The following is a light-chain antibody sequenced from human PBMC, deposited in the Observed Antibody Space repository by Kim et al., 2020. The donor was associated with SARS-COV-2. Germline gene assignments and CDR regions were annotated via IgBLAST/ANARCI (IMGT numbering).Light chain of an antibody. Sequence: CPGERVTLSCRASQSVRKNLAWYQHKPGQGPRLLIYDAATRATSVSARFSGSGSGTEFTLTISSLQSEDFAIYYCQQYHNWPPLYTFRQGTKLEI. V-gene: IGKV3-15*01. CDR2: DAA. CDR3: QQYHNWPPLYT. CDR1: QSVRKN. J-gene: IGKJ2*01.